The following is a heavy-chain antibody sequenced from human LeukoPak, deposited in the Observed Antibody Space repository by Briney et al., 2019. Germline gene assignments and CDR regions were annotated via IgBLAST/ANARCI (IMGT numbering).Heavy chain of an antibody. J-gene: IGHJ4*02. CDR2: ISWDGGST. CDR3: AKAAYCGGDCYPEEYYFDY. Sequence: GGSLRLSCAASGFTFDDYAMHWVRQAPGKGLEWVSLISWDGGSTYYADSVKGRFTISRDNSKNSLYLQMDSLRAEDTALYYCAKAAYCGGDCYPEEYYFDYWGQGTLVTVSS. V-gene: IGHV3-43D*04. CDR1: GFTFDDYA. D-gene: IGHD2-21*02.